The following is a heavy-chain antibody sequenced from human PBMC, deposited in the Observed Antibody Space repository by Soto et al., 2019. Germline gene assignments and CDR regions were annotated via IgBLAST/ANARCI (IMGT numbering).Heavy chain of an antibody. CDR1: GFSFSDYA. V-gene: IGHV3-23*01. J-gene: IGHJ4*02. CDR2: ISESGGST. D-gene: IGHD6-13*01. CDR3: AKRSPYSTGWYSPIFNY. Sequence: LRLSCAASGFSFSDYAMTWVRQAPGKGLEWVSVISESGGSTHYADSVRGRFTISRDNSENTLYLRMNSLRDDDTAVYFCAKRSPYSTGWYSPIFNYWGQGSLVTASS.